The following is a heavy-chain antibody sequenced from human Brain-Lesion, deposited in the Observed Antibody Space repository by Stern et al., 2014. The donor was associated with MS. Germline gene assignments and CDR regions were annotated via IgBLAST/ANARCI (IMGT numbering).Heavy chain of an antibody. CDR2: IWFGGNTK. J-gene: IGHJ4*02. CDR3: AREDCGGDCPPNY. D-gene: IGHD2-21*02. Sequence: VQLVESGGGVVQPGRSLRLSCAASGFTFISYGIHWVRQAPGKGLEWVTVIWFGGNTKYYADSVKGRFTISRDNSKNTVYLHMDSLRADDTAVYYCAREDCGGDCPPNYWGRGTLVTVSS. CDR1: GFTFISYG. V-gene: IGHV3-33*01.